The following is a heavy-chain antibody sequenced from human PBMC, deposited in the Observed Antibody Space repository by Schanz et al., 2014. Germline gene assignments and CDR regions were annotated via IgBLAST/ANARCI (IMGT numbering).Heavy chain of an antibody. D-gene: IGHD2-8*01. V-gene: IGHV3-7*03. CDR3: ARAPGANASPYYFDY. Sequence: EVLLVESGGGLVQPGGSLRLSCAASGFTFSSYWMSWVRQAPGKGLEWVAKIKQDGSEKYYADSVQGRFTISRDNAKNSLYLQMNSLRHDDTAFYYCARAPGANASPYYFDYWGQGSLVTVSS. J-gene: IGHJ4*02. CDR1: GFTFSSYW. CDR2: IKQDGSEK.